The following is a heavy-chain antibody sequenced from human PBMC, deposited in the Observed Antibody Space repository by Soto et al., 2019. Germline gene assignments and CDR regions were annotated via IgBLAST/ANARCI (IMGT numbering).Heavy chain of an antibody. J-gene: IGHJ4*02. Sequence: GGSLRLSCAASGFTLTNYAMHWVRQAPGKGLEWVAFMSFDGSDKSYADSVRGRFTISRDTSKSTVFLQVNSLRPEDTAVYYCARGGWRGGIVIRGRDTGFDYWGLGALVTVSS. CDR3: ARGGWRGGIVIRGRDTGFDY. V-gene: IGHV3-30*04. CDR2: MSFDGSDK. CDR1: GFTLTNYA. D-gene: IGHD3-10*01.